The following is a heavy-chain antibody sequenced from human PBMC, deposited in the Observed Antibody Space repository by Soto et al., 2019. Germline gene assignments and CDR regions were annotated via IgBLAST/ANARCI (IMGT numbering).Heavy chain of an antibody. J-gene: IGHJ5*02. D-gene: IGHD4-4*01. V-gene: IGHV3-33*01. CDR2: IWYDGSNK. CDR1: GFTFSSYG. CDR3: AXDRLXGDNWFDP. Sequence: QVQLVESGGGVVQPGRSLRLSCAASGFTFSSYGMHWVRQAPGKGLEWVAVIWYDGSNKYYADSVKGRFTISRDNSKNTLYLQMNSLRAEDTAVYYCAXDRLXGDNWFDPWGQGTLVTVSS.